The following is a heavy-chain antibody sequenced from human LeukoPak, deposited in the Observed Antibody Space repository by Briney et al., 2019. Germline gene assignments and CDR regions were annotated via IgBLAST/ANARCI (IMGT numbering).Heavy chain of an antibody. Sequence: ASVKVSCKASGYTFTSYGISWVRQAPGQGLEWMGWISDYNGNTNYAQKLQGRVTMTTDTSTSTAYMELRSLRSDDTAVYYCARGLYYYGSGSYHYYYYYYYMDVWGKGTTVTVSS. CDR3: ARGLYYYGSGSYHYYYYYYYMDV. CDR2: ISDYNGNT. D-gene: IGHD3-10*01. J-gene: IGHJ6*03. V-gene: IGHV1-18*01. CDR1: GYTFTSYG.